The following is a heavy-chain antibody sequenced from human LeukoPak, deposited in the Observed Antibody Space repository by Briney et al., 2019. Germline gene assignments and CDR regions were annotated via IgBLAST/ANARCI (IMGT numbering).Heavy chain of an antibody. D-gene: IGHD1-14*01. CDR3: ARVDVDEVCYFDY. Sequence: PGGSLRLSCAASEFSFSITWMHWVRQPPGQGLVWVARITSDGTSTSYAESVKGRFTISRDNSKNTLYLQMNSLRAEDTAVYYCARVDVDEVCYFDYWGQGTLVTVSS. CDR1: EFSFSITW. J-gene: IGHJ4*02. V-gene: IGHV3-74*03. CDR2: ITSDGTST.